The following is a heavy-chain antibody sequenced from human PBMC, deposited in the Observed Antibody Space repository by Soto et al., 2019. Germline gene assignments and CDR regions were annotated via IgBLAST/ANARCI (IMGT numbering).Heavy chain of an antibody. J-gene: IGHJ4*02. CDR2: ISGYNGNT. Sequence: QGHLVQSGAEVKKPGASVTVSCKASGYTFTNYGISWVRQAPGQGLEWMGWISGYNGNTKYAPKFQGRVTLTSDTSTSTPYIQLRSLRSDDTAVYYGAGDMGVNDNGDYVDYWGQGTLVTVSS. D-gene: IGHD4-17*01. CDR3: AGDMGVNDNGDYVDY. V-gene: IGHV1-18*01. CDR1: GYTFTNYG.